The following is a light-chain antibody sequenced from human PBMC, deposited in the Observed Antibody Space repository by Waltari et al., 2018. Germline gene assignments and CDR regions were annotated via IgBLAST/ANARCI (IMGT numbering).Light chain of an antibody. Sequence: QLVLTQSPSASASLGASVKLTCTLSSGHSNNVIAWLQQRPEKGPRYLMKVNSDGSHNKGDAIPDRFSGSSSGAERYLTISSLQSEDEADYFWQTGGHGTWVFGGGTKLTVL. CDR1: SGHSNNV. J-gene: IGLJ3*02. CDR3: QTGGHGTWV. V-gene: IGLV4-69*01. CDR2: VNSDGSH.